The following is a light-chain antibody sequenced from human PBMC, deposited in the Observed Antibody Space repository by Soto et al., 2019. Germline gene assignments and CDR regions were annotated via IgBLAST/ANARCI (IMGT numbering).Light chain of an antibody. J-gene: IGKJ5*01. V-gene: IGKV3-20*01. CDR1: QSVSSSY. CDR3: QQCGSSPIT. CDR2: GAS. Sequence: EIVLMQSPGTLSLSPGERATLSCRASQSVSSSYLAWYQQKPGQAPRLLIYGASSRATGIPDRFSGSGSGTDFTLTISRLEPEDFAVYYCQQCGSSPITFGQGTRLEIK.